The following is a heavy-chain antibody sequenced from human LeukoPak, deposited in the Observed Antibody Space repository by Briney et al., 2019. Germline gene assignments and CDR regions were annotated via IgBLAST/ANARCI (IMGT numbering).Heavy chain of an antibody. V-gene: IGHV5-51*01. CDR1: GYSFTSEW. J-gene: IGHJ5*02. D-gene: IGHD5-24*01. CDR3: ARHRDQNWFDP. CDR2: IYPGDSDT. Sequence: GESLKISCKGSGYSFTSEWIGWVRQMPGKGLEWVGIIYPGDSDTTYSPSFQGQVTISVDKSISTAYLQWSRLKGSDTAIYYCARHRDQNWFDPGGQGTLVTVSS.